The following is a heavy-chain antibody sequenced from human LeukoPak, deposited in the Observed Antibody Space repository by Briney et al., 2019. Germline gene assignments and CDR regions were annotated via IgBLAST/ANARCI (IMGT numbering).Heavy chain of an antibody. CDR2: ISSYSSTI. J-gene: IGHJ4*02. V-gene: IGHV3-48*01. CDR3: ARGGYGDYVY. Sequence: PGGSLRLSCAASGFIFSSYGMNWVRQAPGKGLEWVSYISSYSSTIYYEDSVKGRFTISRDNAKNSLYLQMNSLRAEDTAVYYCARGGYGDYVYWGQGTLVTVSS. D-gene: IGHD4-17*01. CDR1: GFIFSSYG.